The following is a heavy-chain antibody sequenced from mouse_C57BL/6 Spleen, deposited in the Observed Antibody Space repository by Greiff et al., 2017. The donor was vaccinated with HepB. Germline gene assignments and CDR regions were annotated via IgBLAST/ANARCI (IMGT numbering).Heavy chain of an antibody. CDR2: INPSSGYT. J-gene: IGHJ4*01. Sequence: QVQLKQSGAELARPGASVKMSCKASGYTFTSYTMHWVKQRPGQGLEWIGYINPSSGYTKYNQKFKDKATLTADKSSSTAYMQLSSLTSEDSAVYDCARGGIYYYGSQAMDYWGQGTSVTVSS. V-gene: IGHV1-4*01. CDR3: ARGGIYYYGSQAMDY. D-gene: IGHD1-1*01. CDR1: GYTFTSYT.